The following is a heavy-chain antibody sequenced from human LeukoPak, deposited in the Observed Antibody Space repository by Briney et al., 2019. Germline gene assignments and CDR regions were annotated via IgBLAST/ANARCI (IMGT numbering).Heavy chain of an antibody. J-gene: IGHJ5*02. V-gene: IGHV1-2*02. CDR2: INPNSGGT. CDR1: GYTFTGYY. D-gene: IGHD2/OR15-2a*01. CDR3: TRGLSRSFDP. Sequence: GASVKVSCKASGYTFTGYYMHWVRQAPGQGLEWMGWINPNSGGTNYAQKFQGRVTMTRDTSISTAYMELSSLRSEDTAVYYCTRGLSRSFDPWGQGTLVTVSS.